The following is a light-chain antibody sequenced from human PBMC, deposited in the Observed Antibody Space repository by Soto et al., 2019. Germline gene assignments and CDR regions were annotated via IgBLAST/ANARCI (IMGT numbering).Light chain of an antibody. Sequence: EIVMTQSPATLSVSPGERATLSCRASQSVGSNLAWYQQKPGQAPRLLMYGVSSRATGIPDRFSGSGSRTDFTLTISRLEPEDFAVYYCQQYGNLPWTFGQGTKVEIK. V-gene: IGKV3-20*01. CDR1: QSVGSN. J-gene: IGKJ1*01. CDR2: GVS. CDR3: QQYGNLPWT.